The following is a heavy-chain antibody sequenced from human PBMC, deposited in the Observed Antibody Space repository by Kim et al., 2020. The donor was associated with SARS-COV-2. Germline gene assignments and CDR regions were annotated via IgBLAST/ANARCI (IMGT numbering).Heavy chain of an antibody. CDR3: ASTSKYDTSSSAFDI. D-gene: IGHD3-22*01. V-gene: IGHV4-34*01. Sequence: SETLSLTCAVYGGSFSGYYWSWIRQPPGKGLEWIGEINHSGSTNYNPSLKSRVTISVDTSKNQFSLKLSSVTAADTAVYYCASTSKYDTSSSAFDIWGQGTMVTVSS. CDR1: GGSFSGYY. CDR2: INHSGST. J-gene: IGHJ3*02.